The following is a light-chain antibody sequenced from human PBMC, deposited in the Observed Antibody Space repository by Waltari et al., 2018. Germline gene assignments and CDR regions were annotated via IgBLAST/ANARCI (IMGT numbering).Light chain of an antibody. V-gene: IGLV4-69*01. CDR1: SGHSSNV. Sequence: QLVLTQSPSASASLGASVKLTCTLSSGHSSNVIAWLHQQPEKGPRYLMKVNSEGSHSKGDEIPDRFSGSSSGAERYLTISSLQSEDEADYYCQTGGHGTWVFGGGTKLTVL. CDR2: VNSEGSH. CDR3: QTGGHGTWV. J-gene: IGLJ3*02.